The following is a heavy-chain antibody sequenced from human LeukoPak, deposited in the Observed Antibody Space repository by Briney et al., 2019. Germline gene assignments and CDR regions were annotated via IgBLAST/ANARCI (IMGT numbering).Heavy chain of an antibody. CDR3: ARDIVVVPAACYYYYGMDV. D-gene: IGHD2-2*01. V-gene: IGHV1-69*13. Sequence: SVKVSCKASGGTFSSYAISWVRQAPGQGLEWMGGIIPIFGTANYAQKFQGRVTITADESTSTACMELSSLRSEDTAVYYCARDIVVVPAACYYYYGMDVWGQGTTVTVSS. CDR2: IIPIFGTA. J-gene: IGHJ6*02. CDR1: GGTFSSYA.